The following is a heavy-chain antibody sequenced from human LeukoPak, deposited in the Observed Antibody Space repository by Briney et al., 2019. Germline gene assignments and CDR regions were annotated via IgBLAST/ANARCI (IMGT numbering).Heavy chain of an antibody. Sequence: SDPLPLTCSLCDRPHSFHQWLCIAHPAGRALECIGRIYTTGSTNSNPSLKSRVTMSVDTSKNQFSLKLSSVTAADTAVYYCAREDGYNSPYYFDCWGQGTLVTVSS. D-gene: IGHD5-24*01. CDR2: IYTTGST. CDR1: DRPHSFHQ. V-gene: IGHV4-4*07. CDR3: AREDGYNSPYYFDC. J-gene: IGHJ4*02.